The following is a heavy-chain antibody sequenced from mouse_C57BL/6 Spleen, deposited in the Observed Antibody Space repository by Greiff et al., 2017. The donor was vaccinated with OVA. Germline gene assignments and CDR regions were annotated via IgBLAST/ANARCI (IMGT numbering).Heavy chain of an antibody. CDR1: GFTFSSYG. CDR2: ISSGGSYT. J-gene: IGHJ1*03. V-gene: IGHV5-6*01. Sequence: EVQVVESGGDLVKPGGSLKLSCAASGFTFSSYGMSWVRQTPDKRLEWVATISSGGSYTYYPDSVKGRFTISRDNAKNTLYLQMSSLKSEDTAMYYCARHGNSLWYFDVWGTGTTVTVSS. CDR3: ARHGNSLWYFDV. D-gene: IGHD2-1*01.